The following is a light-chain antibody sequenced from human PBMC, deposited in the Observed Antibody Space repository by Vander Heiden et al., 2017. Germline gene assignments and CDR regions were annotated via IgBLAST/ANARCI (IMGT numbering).Light chain of an antibody. V-gene: IGKV1-27*01. J-gene: IGKJ1*01. CDR1: QSIRNY. Sequence: DIQMTQSPYSLSASVGARVTITCRASQSIRNYLAWYQQKPGKVPKYLIYAASSLQLGVPSRFSGSGSGTDFTLTISSLQPEDAATYYCQKYNSVPWTFGQGTKVEIK. CDR2: AAS. CDR3: QKYNSVPWT.